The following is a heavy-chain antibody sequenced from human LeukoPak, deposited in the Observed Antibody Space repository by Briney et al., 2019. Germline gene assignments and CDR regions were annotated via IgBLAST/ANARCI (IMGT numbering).Heavy chain of an antibody. J-gene: IGHJ6*03. D-gene: IGHD1-14*01. CDR2: IYYSGST. CDR3: ARTGDGTNYYNYYYMDV. CDR1: GGSISGYY. V-gene: IGHV4-59*01. Sequence: PSETLSLTCTVSGGSISGYYWSWLRQPPGKGLEWIAYIYYSGSTNYNPSLTSRVTISVDSFKKQVSLELRSVTAADTAVYFCARTGDGTNYYNYYYMDVWGKGTTITVSS.